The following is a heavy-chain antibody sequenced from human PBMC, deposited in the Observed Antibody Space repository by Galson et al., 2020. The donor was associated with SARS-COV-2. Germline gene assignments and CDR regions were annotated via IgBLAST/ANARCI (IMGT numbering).Heavy chain of an antibody. CDR3: AADAWAADCSCRSCSQGHFYYMYV. D-gene: IGHD2-15*01. Sequence: GGSLRLSCTASGFTFGHFGMHWVRQAPGKGLVWVSRLESDGSATVYADSVKGRFTISRDNAKNTLYLQMDSLRVEDTAVYYCAADAWAADCSCRSCSQGHFYYMYVWGKGTTVTVS. CDR2: LESDGSAT. CDR1: GFTFGHFG. V-gene: IGHV3-74*03. J-gene: IGHJ6*03.